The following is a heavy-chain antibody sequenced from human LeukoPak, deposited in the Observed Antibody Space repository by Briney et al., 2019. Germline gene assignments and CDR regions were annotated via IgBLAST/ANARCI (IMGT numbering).Heavy chain of an antibody. CDR3: ARDVDTAIYY. CDR1: GGTFSSYA. V-gene: IGHV1-69*13. CDR2: IIPIFATA. Sequence: RASVKVSCKASGGTFSSYAISWVRQAPGQGLEWMGGIIPIFATANYAQKFQGRVTITADESTSTAYMELSSLRSEDTAVYYCARDVDTAIYYWGQGTLVTVSS. J-gene: IGHJ4*02. D-gene: IGHD5-18*01.